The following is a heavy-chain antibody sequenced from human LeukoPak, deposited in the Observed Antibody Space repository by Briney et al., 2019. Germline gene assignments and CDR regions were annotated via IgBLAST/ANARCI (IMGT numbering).Heavy chain of an antibody. D-gene: IGHD4-23*01. Sequence: PATSLRLSCAASRFTFSTYAIQWDGQAPGKGREWVAVTSFDGSHDFYTDSVKGPFTISRDNSKNTLYLQMNGLRAEDTAVYYCATSARYGGNFPWGQGTLVTVAS. CDR1: RFTFSTYA. CDR2: TSFDGSHD. CDR3: ATSARYGGNFP. J-gene: IGHJ5*02. V-gene: IGHV3-30*04.